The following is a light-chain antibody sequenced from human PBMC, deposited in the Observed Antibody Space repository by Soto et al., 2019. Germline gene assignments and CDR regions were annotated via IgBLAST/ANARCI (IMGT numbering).Light chain of an antibody. CDR3: QQYDKIRLT. Sequence: DIQMTQSPSSLSASVGDRVTITCQASQDISNYLNWYQQKPGKAPKLLIYDASNLEKGVPSRFSGSGSWTDFTFTIRSLQPEDMQTYYCQQYDKIRLTFGPGTKVHIK. V-gene: IGKV1-33*01. CDR2: DAS. CDR1: QDISNY. J-gene: IGKJ3*01.